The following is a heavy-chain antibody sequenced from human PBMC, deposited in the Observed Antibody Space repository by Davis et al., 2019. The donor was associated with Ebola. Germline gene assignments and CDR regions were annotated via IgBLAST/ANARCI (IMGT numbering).Heavy chain of an antibody. CDR3: AGDLDY. CDR1: GFTFSDAS. V-gene: IGHV3-7*01. J-gene: IGHJ4*02. CDR2: IKPDGDEK. Sequence: PGGSLRLSCAASGFTFSDASMNWVRQAPGQGLEWVATIKPDGDEKYYADSVKGRFTISRDNAKNSLYLQMNSLRAEETAVYFCAGDLDYWGQGTLVTVSS.